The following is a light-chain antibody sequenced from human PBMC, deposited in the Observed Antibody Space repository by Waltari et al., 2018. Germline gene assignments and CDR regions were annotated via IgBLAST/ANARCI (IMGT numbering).Light chain of an antibody. J-gene: IGKJ4*01. CDR3: QQYDISPLT. Sequence: EIVLTQSPGTLSLSPGERATLSCRASHPVRTTYLALYQQKPGQAPTLLIYGASSRATGIPDRFSGSGSGTDFSLTISSLEPEDFAVYYCQQYDISPLTFGGGTKVEIK. CDR2: GAS. V-gene: IGKV3-20*01. CDR1: HPVRTTY.